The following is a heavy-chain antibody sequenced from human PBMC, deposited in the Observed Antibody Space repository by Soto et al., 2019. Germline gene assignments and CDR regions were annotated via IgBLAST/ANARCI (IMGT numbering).Heavy chain of an antibody. Sequence: GGSLGLACAAYGFPFSSYAMHWVRQSPGKGLEWVAVISYDGSNKYYADSVKGRFTISRDNSKNTLYLQMNSLRAEETAVYYCARAIVVTIYYDDYGMDVWGQGNTVTV. CDR1: GFPFSSYA. J-gene: IGHJ6*02. D-gene: IGHD5-12*01. CDR3: ARAIVVTIYYDDYGMDV. V-gene: IGHV3-30-3*01. CDR2: ISYDGSNK.